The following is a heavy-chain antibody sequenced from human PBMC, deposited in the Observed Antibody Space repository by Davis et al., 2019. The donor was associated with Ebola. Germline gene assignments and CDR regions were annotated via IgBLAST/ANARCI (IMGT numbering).Heavy chain of an antibody. J-gene: IGHJ6*02. CDR2: INAGNGDT. CDR3: ASGLTTRNYSYYYGLDV. V-gene: IGHV1-3*01. D-gene: IGHD4-17*01. Sequence: ASVKVSCKASVYTFTTYAIHWVRQAPGQRLAWMGWINAGNGDTKYSLKLQDRVTITRDTSASTAYMELSRLRSEDTAVYYCASGLTTRNYSYYYGLDVWGQGTTVTVSS. CDR1: VYTFTTYA.